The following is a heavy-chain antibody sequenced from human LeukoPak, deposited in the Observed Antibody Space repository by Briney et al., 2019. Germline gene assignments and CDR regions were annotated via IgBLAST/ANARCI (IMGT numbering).Heavy chain of an antibody. D-gene: IGHD5-12*01. CDR1: GGSISSYY. Sequence: SETLSLTCTVSGGSISSYYWSWIRQPPGKGLEGIGDIYYSGSTNYNPSLKSRVTISVDTSKNQFSLKLRPLTAADTAVYYCARLGYSGYDYIDYWGQGTLVTVSS. CDR2: IYYSGST. V-gene: IGHV4-59*01. CDR3: ARLGYSGYDYIDY. J-gene: IGHJ4*02.